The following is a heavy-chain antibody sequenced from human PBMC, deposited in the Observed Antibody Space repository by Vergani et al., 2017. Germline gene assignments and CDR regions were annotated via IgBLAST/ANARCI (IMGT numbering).Heavy chain of an antibody. CDR1: GASIRSSHYY. CDR2: IYYSGST. J-gene: IGHJ4*02. Sequence: QLQLQESGPGLVKPSATLSLTCSVSGASIRSSHYYWGWIRQPPGKGLEWIASIYYSGSTYYNPSLKSRVTISVDTSKNQFSLKLSSVTAADTAVYYCAREDIVATGIDYWGQGTLVTVSS. V-gene: IGHV4-39*07. D-gene: IGHD5-12*01. CDR3: AREDIVATGIDY.